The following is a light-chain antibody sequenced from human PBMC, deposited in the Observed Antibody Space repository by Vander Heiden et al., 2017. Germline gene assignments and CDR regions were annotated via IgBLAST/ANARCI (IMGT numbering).Light chain of an antibody. CDR2: AAS. Sequence: DIHLTQSPSFLSASVGDRVTITCRASQGISSYLAWYQQKPGKAPKLLIYAASTLQSGVPSRFSGSGSGTEFTLTISSLQPEDFATYYCQQLNSCPITFGQGTRLEIK. V-gene: IGKV1-9*01. CDR1: QGISSY. J-gene: IGKJ5*01. CDR3: QQLNSCPIT.